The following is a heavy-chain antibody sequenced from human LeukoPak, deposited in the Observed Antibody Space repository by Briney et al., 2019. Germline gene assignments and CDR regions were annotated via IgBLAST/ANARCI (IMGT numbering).Heavy chain of an antibody. D-gene: IGHD3-10*01. Sequence: PSETLSLTCTVSGGSISSYYWSWIRQPPGKGLEWIGYIYYSGSTNYNPSLKSRVTISVDTSKNQFSLKLSSVTAADTAVYYCARPSSSGWNYFDYWGQGTLVTVSS. CDR1: GGSISSYY. J-gene: IGHJ4*02. V-gene: IGHV4-59*01. CDR2: IYYSGST. CDR3: ARPSSSGWNYFDY.